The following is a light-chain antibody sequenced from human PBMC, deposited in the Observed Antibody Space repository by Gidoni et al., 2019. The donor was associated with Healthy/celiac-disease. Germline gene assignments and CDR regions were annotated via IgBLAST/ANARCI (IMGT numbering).Light chain of an antibody. CDR2: WAS. V-gene: IGKV4-1*01. CDR1: QRVLYSSNNKNY. J-gene: IGKJ2*01. Sequence: IVMTPSPDSLAVSLGERATINCKSSQRVLYSSNNKNYLAWYQQKPGQPPKLLIYWASTRESGVPDRFSGSGSGTDFTLTISSLQDEDVAVYYCQQYYSTPYTFGQGTKLEIK. CDR3: QQYYSTPYT.